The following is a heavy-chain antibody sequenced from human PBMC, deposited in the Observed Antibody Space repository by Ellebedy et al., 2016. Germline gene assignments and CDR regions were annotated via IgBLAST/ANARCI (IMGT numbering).Heavy chain of an antibody. V-gene: IGHV4-39*01. D-gene: IGHD2/OR15-2a*01. CDR2: IYYSGST. CDR1: GGSIRSSSSY. CDR3: AGRGTWDFPPA. Sequence: SETLSLTCTVSGGSIRSSSSYWGWIRQPPGTGLEWIGSIYYSGSTYYNPSLKSRVTISVDTSKNQFSLKLSSVTAADTAAYYCAGRGTWDFPPAWGQGTLVTVSS. J-gene: IGHJ5*02.